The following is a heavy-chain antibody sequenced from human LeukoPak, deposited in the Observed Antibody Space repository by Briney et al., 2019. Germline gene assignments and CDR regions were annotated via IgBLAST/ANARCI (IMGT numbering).Heavy chain of an antibody. CDR3: AKVSEPNYDFWSGYSSLDY. D-gene: IGHD3-3*01. J-gene: IGHJ4*02. CDR2: ISGSGGST. Sequence: GGSLRLSCAASGLTFSNYAMSWVRQAPGKGLEWVSAISGSGGSTHYADSVKGRFTISRDNSKNTVYLLMNSLRAEDTAVYYCAKVSEPNYDFWSGYSSLDYWGQGTLVTVSS. CDR1: GLTFSNYA. V-gene: IGHV3-23*01.